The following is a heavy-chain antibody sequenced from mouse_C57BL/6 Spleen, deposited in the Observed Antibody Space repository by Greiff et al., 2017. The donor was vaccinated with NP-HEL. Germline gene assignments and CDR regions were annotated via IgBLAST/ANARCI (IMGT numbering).Heavy chain of an antibody. J-gene: IGHJ1*03. D-gene: IGHD2-4*01. V-gene: IGHV1-64*01. CDR1: GYTFTSYW. CDR2: IHPNSGST. CDR3: ARRDYEYFDV. Sequence: QVQLQQSGAELVKPGASVKLSCKASGYTFTSYWMHWVKQRPGQGLEWIGMIHPNSGSTNYNEKFKSKATLTVDKSSSTAYMQLSSLTSEDSAVYYCARRDYEYFDVWGTGTTVTVSS.